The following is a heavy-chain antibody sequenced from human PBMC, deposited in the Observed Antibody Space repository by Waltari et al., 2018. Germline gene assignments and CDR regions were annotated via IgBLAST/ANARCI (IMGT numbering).Heavy chain of an antibody. V-gene: IGHV4-39*01. CDR2: IYYSGST. J-gene: IGHJ4*02. Sequence: QLQLQESGPGLVKPSETLSLTCTVSGGSISSSSYYWGWIRQPPGKGLEWIGSIYYSGSTYYNPSLKSRVTISVDTSKNQFSLKLSSVTAADTAVYYCARAVVAVAGDFDYWGQGTLVIVSS. CDR1: GGSISSSSYY. D-gene: IGHD6-19*01. CDR3: ARAVVAVAGDFDY.